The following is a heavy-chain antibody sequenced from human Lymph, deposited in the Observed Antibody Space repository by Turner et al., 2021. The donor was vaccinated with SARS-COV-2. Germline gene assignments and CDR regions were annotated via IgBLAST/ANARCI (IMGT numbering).Heavy chain of an antibody. CDR3: AKDVYGGTFRDHYYGMSV. V-gene: IGHV3-9*01. Sequence: EVQLVEPGGGLVQPGRSLRLSCAASGFTFDDYALHWVRQAPGKGLEWVSGRTWYSGTIGYADSVKGRFTISRDNAKNSLYLQMNSLRAEDTALYYCAKDVYGGTFRDHYYGMSVWGQGTTVTVSS. D-gene: IGHD3-10*01. CDR2: RTWYSGTI. CDR1: GFTFDDYA. J-gene: IGHJ6*02.